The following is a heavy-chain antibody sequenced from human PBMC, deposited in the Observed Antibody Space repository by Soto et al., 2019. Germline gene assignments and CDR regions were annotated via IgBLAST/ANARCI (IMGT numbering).Heavy chain of an antibody. V-gene: IGHV3-30-3*01. CDR2: ISYDGSNK. Sequence: QVQLVESGGGVVQPGRSLRLSCAASGFTFSSYAMHWVRQAPGKGLEWVAVISYDGSNKYYADSVKGRFTISRDNSKNTLYLQRNGLRAEDTAVYYCARGVVVVAATSYYYGMAVWGHGTTVTVSS. CDR3: ARGVVVVAATSYYYGMAV. J-gene: IGHJ6*02. D-gene: IGHD2-15*01. CDR1: GFTFSSYA.